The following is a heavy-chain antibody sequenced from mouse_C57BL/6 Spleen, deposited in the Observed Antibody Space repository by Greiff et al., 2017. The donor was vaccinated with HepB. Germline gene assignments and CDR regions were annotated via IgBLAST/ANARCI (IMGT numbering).Heavy chain of an antibody. CDR2: IYPGSGST. CDR1: GYTFTSYW. J-gene: IGHJ2*01. D-gene: IGHD2-1*01. Sequence: VQLQQPGAELVKPGASVKMSCKASGYTFTSYWITWVKQRPGQGLEWIGDIYPGSGSTNYNEKFKSKATLTVDTSSSTAYMQLSSLTSEDSAVYYCAIGGNYEKIGPFDYWGQGTTLTVSS. CDR3: AIGGNYEKIGPFDY. V-gene: IGHV1-55*01.